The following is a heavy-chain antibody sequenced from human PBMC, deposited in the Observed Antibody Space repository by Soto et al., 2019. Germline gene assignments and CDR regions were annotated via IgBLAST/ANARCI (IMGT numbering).Heavy chain of an antibody. J-gene: IGHJ4*02. Sequence: SETLSLTCTVSGGSISSYYWSWIRQPPGKGLEWIGYIYYSGSTNYNPSLKSRVTISVDTSKNQFSLKLSSVTAADTAVYYCARTNGAYSNYFDYWGQGTLVTVSS. V-gene: IGHV4-59*08. CDR1: GGSISSYY. CDR3: ARTNGAYSNYFDY. CDR2: IYYSGST. D-gene: IGHD2-8*01.